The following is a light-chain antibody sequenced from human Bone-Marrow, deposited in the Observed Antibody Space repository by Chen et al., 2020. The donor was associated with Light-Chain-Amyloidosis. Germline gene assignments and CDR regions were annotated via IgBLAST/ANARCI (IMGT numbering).Light chain of an antibody. V-gene: IGLV3-25*03. CDR1: DLPTKY. Sequence: SYELTQPHSVSVSPGQTARIPCSGDDLPTKYAYWYQQKPGQAPVLVIHRDTERPSGISERFSGSRSGTTATLTISGVQAEDEAYYHCQSADSSGTYEVIFGGGTKLTVL. CDR3: QSADSSGTYEVI. CDR2: RDT. J-gene: IGLJ2*01.